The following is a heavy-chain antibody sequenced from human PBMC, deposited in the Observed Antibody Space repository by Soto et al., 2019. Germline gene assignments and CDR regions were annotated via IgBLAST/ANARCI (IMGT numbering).Heavy chain of an antibody. CDR1: GGSFSGYY. CDR2: INHSGST. V-gene: IGHV4-34*01. D-gene: IGHD6-13*01. CDR3: ARALPEYSSSGYYFDY. J-gene: IGHJ4*02. Sequence: QVQLQQWGAGLLKPSETLSLTCAVYGGSFSGYYWSWIRQPPGKGLEWIGEINHSGSTNYNPSLKSRVTISVDTSKNQFSLKLSSVTAADTAVYCCARALPEYSSSGYYFDYWGQGTLVTVSS.